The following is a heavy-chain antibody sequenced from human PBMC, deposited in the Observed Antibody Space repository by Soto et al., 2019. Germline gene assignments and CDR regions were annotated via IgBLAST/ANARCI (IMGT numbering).Heavy chain of an antibody. J-gene: IGHJ6*02. D-gene: IGHD2-2*02. CDR1: GDSVSSNSAA. CDR3: ARAHCSSTSCYTFYYYYGMDV. V-gene: IGHV6-1*01. Sequence: SQTLSLTCVISGDSVSSNSAAWNWIRQSPSRGPEWLGRTYYRSKWYNDYAVSVKSRITINPDTSKNQFSLQLNSVTPEDTAVYYCARAHCSSTSCYTFYYYYGMDVWGQGTTVTVSS. CDR2: TYYRSKWYN.